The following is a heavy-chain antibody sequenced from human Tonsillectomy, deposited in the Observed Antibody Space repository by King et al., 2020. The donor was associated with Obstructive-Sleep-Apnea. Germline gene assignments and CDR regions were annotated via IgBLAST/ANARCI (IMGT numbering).Heavy chain of an antibody. CDR1: GFTFSSYW. V-gene: IGHV3-74*01. J-gene: IGHJ4*02. D-gene: IGHD6-19*01. Sequence: VQLVESGGGLVQPGGSLRLSCAASGFTFSSYWMHWVRQVPGKGLVWVSRIKTDGSSKTYADSVKGRFTISSDNAQNTLYLQMNSLRAEDKAVYYCARERIAVAGTHPDYWGQGTLVTVSS. CDR2: IKTDGSSK. CDR3: ARERIAVAGTHPDY.